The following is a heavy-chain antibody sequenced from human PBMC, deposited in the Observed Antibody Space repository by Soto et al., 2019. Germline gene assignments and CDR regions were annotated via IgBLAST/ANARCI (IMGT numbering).Heavy chain of an antibody. J-gene: IGHJ4*02. D-gene: IGHD1-26*01. CDR3: ARTGGGGSLVLFDYFDY. CDR2: IYYSGST. V-gene: IGHV4-30-4*01. Sequence: QVQLQESGPGLVKPSQTLSLTCTVSGGSISSGDYYWSWIRQPPGKGLEWIGYIYYSGSTYYNPSLKSRVTISVGTSKNQFSLKLSSVTAADTAVYYCARTGGGGSLVLFDYFDYWGQGTLVTVSS. CDR1: GGSISSGDYY.